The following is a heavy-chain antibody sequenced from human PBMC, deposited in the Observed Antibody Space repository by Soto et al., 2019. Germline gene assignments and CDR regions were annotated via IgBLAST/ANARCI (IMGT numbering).Heavy chain of an antibody. CDR1: GVTFTIYW. CDR3: ARDPDSSSPGWFDP. V-gene: IGHV3-7*03. Sequence: GSLTLACAASGVTFTIYWMSWVRPAPGKGLEWVANIKQDGSEKYYVDSVKGRFTISRDNAKNSLYLQMNSLRAEDTAVYYCARDPDSSSPGWFDPWGQGPLVTVSS. D-gene: IGHD6-6*01. CDR2: IKQDGSEK. J-gene: IGHJ5*02.